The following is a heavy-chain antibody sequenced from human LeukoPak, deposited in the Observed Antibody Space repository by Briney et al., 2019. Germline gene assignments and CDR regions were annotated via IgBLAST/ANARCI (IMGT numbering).Heavy chain of an antibody. Sequence: SETLSLTCTVSGGSISSSSYYWGRIRQPPGKVLEWIGSIYYSGSTYYNPSLKSRVTISVDTSKNQFSLKLSSVTAADTAVYYCARVYYYDSSGYYEGYYFDYWGQGTLVTVSS. V-gene: IGHV4-39*07. CDR3: ARVYYYDSSGYYEGYYFDY. J-gene: IGHJ4*02. D-gene: IGHD3-22*01. CDR1: GGSISSSSYY. CDR2: IYYSGST.